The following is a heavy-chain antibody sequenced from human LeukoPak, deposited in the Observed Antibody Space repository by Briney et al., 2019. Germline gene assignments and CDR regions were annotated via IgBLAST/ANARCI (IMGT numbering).Heavy chain of an antibody. D-gene: IGHD3-3*01. CDR2: IYYSGNT. J-gene: IGHJ4*02. CDR3: ARTITIFGALGYFDY. CDR1: GTSISSGAYS. V-gene: IGHV4-31*03. Sequence: SQTLSLTCTVSGTSISSGAYSRGWVRQHPGKGLEWIAYIYYSGNTYYNPSLKRRVTISVDTSKNQFSLKLSSVTAADTAVYYCARTITIFGALGYFDYWGQGTLVTVSS.